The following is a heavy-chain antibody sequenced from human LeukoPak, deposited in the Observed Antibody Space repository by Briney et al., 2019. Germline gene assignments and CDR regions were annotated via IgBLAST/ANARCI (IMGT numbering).Heavy chain of an antibody. CDR1: GFTFSSYS. D-gene: IGHD3-3*01. J-gene: IGHJ4*02. CDR2: ISSSSSYI. CDR3: ARDYYDFWSGYSRDYFDY. Sequence: GGSLRLSCAASGFTFSSYSMNWVRQAPGKGLEWVSSISSSSSYIYHADSVKGRFTISRDNAKNSLYLQMNSLRAEDTAVYYCARDYYDFWSGYSRDYFDYWGQGTLVTVSS. V-gene: IGHV3-21*01.